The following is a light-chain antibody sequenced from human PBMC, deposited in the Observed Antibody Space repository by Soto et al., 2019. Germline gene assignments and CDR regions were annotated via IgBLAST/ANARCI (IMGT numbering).Light chain of an antibody. CDR3: QQYCSTPVT. CDR1: QSVSSSY. Sequence: EMVLTQSPGTLSLSPGERATLSCRASQSVSSSYLARYQQKPGQAPRLLIYGASRRATVIPDRVSGSGSGTDFTLTISRRETEDFAMYYGQQYCSTPVTFRRGTMVEF. J-gene: IGKJ1*01. CDR2: GAS. V-gene: IGKV3-20*01.